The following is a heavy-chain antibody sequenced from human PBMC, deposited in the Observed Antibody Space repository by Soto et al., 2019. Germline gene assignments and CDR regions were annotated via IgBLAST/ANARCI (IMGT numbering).Heavy chain of an antibody. CDR2: IYYNGNT. D-gene: IGHD2-21*02. J-gene: IGHJ4*02. CDR3: ARSIWYSEY. CDR1: GGSISNHY. Sequence: QVRLQESGPGLVKPSETMSLTCTVSGGSISNHYWSWIRQPPGKGLEWIGYIYYNGNTNYNPSLKSRVTMSVDTSKNQFSLKLSSVTAADTAVYYCARSIWYSEYWGQGTLVTVSS. V-gene: IGHV4-59*11.